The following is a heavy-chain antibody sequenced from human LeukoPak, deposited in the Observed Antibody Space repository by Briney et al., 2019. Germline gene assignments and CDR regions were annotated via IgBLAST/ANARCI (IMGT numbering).Heavy chain of an antibody. CDR2: IRYDGSKK. CDR3: AKDLFLGYCSSTSCYNWFDP. J-gene: IGHJ5*02. V-gene: IGHV3-30*02. Sequence: PGGSLRLSCAASGFTFSSYGMHWVRQAPGKGLEWVAFIRYDGSKKYYADSVKGRLTISRDNSKNTLYLQMNSLRAEDTAVYYCAKDLFLGYCSSTSCYNWFDPWGQGTLVTVSS. CDR1: GFTFSSYG. D-gene: IGHD2-2*01.